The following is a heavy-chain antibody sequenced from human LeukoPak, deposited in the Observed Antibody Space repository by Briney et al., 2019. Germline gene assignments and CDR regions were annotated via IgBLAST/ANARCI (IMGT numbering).Heavy chain of an antibody. Sequence: GRSLRLSCAASGFTFSSHAMTWARQAPGKGLEGVSLISGFGDTTYYADSVKGRFTISRDNSKNTLYLQMNSLRVEDAAIYYCATELSGFGGLVWGQGTLVTVSS. CDR3: ATELSGFGGLV. J-gene: IGHJ4*02. CDR2: ISGFGDTT. D-gene: IGHD5-12*01. CDR1: GFTFSSHA. V-gene: IGHV3-23*01.